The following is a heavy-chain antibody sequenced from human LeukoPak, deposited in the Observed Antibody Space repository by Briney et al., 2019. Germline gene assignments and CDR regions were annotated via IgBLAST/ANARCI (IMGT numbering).Heavy chain of an antibody. J-gene: IGHJ4*02. D-gene: IGHD6-6*01. CDR3: ARFIEARPKDYFDY. Sequence: GESLKISCKGSGYPFSSYWIGWVRQMPGKGLEWVGIIHPANSDTRYSPSFQGRVIMSVDESINTAYLQWSSLRASDTAMYYCARFIEARPKDYFDYWGQGTLATVSS. CDR1: GYPFSSYW. V-gene: IGHV5-51*01. CDR2: IHPANSDT.